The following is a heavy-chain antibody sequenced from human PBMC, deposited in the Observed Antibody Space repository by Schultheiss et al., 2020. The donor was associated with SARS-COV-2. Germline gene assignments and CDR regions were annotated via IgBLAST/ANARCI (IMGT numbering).Heavy chain of an antibody. CDR1: GGSFSGYC. CDR2: INHSGST. D-gene: IGHD6-19*01. V-gene: IGHV4-34*01. CDR3: ARTSSGWPFDY. Sequence: SETLSLTCAVYGGSFSGYCWSWIRQPPGKGLEWIGEINHSGSTNYNPSLKSRVTMSVDTSKNQFSLKLSSVTAADTAVYYCARTSSGWPFDYWGQGTLVTVSS. J-gene: IGHJ4*02.